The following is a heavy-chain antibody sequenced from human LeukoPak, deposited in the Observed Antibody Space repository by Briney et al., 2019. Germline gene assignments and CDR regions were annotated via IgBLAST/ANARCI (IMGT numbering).Heavy chain of an antibody. CDR3: VREDLGIEY. J-gene: IGHJ4*01. CDR2: ISYDGSNK. D-gene: IGHD3/OR15-3a*01. V-gene: IGHV3-30-3*01. Sequence: GRSLRLSCAASGFTFSSYAMHWVRQAPGKGLEWVAVISYDGSNKYYADSVKGRFTISRDSSKKTLYLQMSSLRAEDTAVYYCVREDLGIEYWGHGTLVTVS. CDR1: GFTFSSYA.